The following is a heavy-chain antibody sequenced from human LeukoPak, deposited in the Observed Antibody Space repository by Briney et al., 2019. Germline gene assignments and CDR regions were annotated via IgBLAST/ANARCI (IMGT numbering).Heavy chain of an antibody. Sequence: SETLSLTCTVSGGSISSSSYYWGWIRQPPGKGLGWIGSIYYSGSTYYNPSLKSRVTISVDTSKNQFSLKLSSVTAADTAVYYCARDQYYYDSSGYYTDYWGQGTLVTVSS. CDR2: IYYSGST. V-gene: IGHV4-39*07. CDR3: ARDQYYYDSSGYYTDY. J-gene: IGHJ4*02. D-gene: IGHD3-22*01. CDR1: GGSISSSSYY.